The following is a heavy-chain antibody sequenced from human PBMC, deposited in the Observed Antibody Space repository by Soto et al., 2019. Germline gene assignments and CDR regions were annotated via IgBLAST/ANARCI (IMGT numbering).Heavy chain of an antibody. D-gene: IGHD3-22*01. CDR3: ARGTRYYYDSSGYYLDY. CDR1: GFTVSSNY. Sequence: GGSLRLSCAASGFTVSSNYMSWVRQAPGKGLEWVSVIYSGGSTYYADSVKGRFTISRDNSKNTLYLQMNSLRAEDTAVYYCARGTRYYYDSSGYYLDYWGQGTLVTVS. CDR2: IYSGGST. V-gene: IGHV3-53*01. J-gene: IGHJ4*02.